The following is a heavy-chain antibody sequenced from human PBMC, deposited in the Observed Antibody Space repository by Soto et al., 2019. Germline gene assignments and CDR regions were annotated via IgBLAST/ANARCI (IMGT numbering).Heavy chain of an antibody. V-gene: IGHV3-64*01. CDR3: TTDLFPATSWGAFDI. Sequence: PGGSLRLSCAASGFTFSHYAMHWVRQAPGEGLEYVSGISPIGDSTYYANSVKGRFTISRDNSKNTLYLQMGSLKTEDTAVYYCTTDLFPATSWGAFDIWGQGTMVTVSS. J-gene: IGHJ3*02. CDR1: GFTFSHYA. D-gene: IGHD3-16*01. CDR2: ISPIGDST.